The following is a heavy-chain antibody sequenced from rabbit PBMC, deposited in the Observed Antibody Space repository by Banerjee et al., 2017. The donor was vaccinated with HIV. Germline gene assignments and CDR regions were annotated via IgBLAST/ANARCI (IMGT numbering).Heavy chain of an antibody. V-gene: IGHV1S45*01. CDR1: GFSFSNRCV. Sequence: QEQLEESGGDLVKPEGSLTLTCTASGFSFSNRCVMCWVRQTPGKGLEWIACINTSSGNAFYANWAKGRFTISKTSSTTVTLQMTSLTAADTATYFCAREAPGGDFNLWGPGSLVTVS. CDR3: AREAPGGDFNL. J-gene: IGHJ4*01. CDR2: INTSSGNA.